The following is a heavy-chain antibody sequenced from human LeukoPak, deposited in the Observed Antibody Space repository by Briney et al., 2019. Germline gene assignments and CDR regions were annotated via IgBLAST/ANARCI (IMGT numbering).Heavy chain of an antibody. CDR1: GYTFTGYY. CDR2: INPNSGGT. J-gene: IGHJ6*03. CDR3: AREGSSSSSGRYYYYYIDV. D-gene: IGHD6-6*01. V-gene: IGHV1-2*02. Sequence: ASVKVSCKASGYTFTGYYMHWVRQAPGQGLGWMGWINPNSGGTNYAQKFQGRVTMTRDTSISTAYMELSRLRSDDTAVYYCAREGSSSSSGRYYYYYIDVWGKGTTVTVSS.